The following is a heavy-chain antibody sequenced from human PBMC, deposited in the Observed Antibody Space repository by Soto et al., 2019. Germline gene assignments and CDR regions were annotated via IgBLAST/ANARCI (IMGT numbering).Heavy chain of an antibody. Sequence: ASVQVSSKAAGYSFSSYGISWVRQAPGQWLEWMGWISAYNRNANYAQNLRDRVTMTTDTATSTAYMGLRSLSSDDTAVYFCARGQRSQGHPYCYYGLDVWGLGTAVTICS. CDR1: GYSFSSYG. D-gene: IGHD3-10*01. CDR2: ISAYNRNA. J-gene: IGHJ6*02. CDR3: ARGQRSQGHPYCYYGLDV. V-gene: IGHV1-18*04.